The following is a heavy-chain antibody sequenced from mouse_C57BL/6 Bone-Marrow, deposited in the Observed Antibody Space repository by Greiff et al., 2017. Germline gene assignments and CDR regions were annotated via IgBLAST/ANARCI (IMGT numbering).Heavy chain of an antibody. CDR3: ARNGDGYYLAGFAY. CDR1: GFSLTSYG. J-gene: IGHJ3*01. CDR2: IWSGGST. V-gene: IGHV2-2*01. Sequence: QVQLKQSGPGLVQPSQSLSIPCPVSGFSLTSYGVHWVRQSPGKGLEWLGVIWSGGSTDYNAAFISRLSISKDNSKSQVFFKMNSLQADDTAIYYCARNGDGYYLAGFAYWGQGTLVTVSA. D-gene: IGHD2-3*01.